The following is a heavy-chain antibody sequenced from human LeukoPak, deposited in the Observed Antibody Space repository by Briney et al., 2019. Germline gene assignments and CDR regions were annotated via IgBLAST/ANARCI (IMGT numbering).Heavy chain of an antibody. CDR2: ISSSSTTI. V-gene: IGHV3-48*01. CDR1: GFTFSSYS. Sequence: GGSLRLSCAASGFTFSSYSMNWVRQAPGKGLEWVSYISSSSTTIYYADSVKGRFTISRDNAKNSLYLQMNSLRAEDTAIYYCATYRQVLLPFESWGQGTLVTVSS. D-gene: IGHD2/OR15-2a*01. CDR3: ATYRQVLLPFES. J-gene: IGHJ4*02.